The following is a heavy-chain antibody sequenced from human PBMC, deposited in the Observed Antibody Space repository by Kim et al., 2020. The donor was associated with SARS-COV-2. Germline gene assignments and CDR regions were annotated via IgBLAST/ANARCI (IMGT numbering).Heavy chain of an antibody. CDR1: GGSISSYY. CDR2: IYYSGST. CDR3: ARFTVTYIDY. Sequence: SETLSLTCTVSGGSISSYYWSWIRQPPGKGLEWIGYIYYSGSTNYNPSLKSRVTISVDTSKNQFSLKLSSVTAADTAVYYCARFTVTYIDYWGQGTLVTVSS. J-gene: IGHJ4*02. D-gene: IGHD4-17*01. V-gene: IGHV4-59*13.